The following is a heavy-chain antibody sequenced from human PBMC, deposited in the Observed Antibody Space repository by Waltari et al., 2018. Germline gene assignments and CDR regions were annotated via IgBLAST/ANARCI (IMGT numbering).Heavy chain of an antibody. Sequence: EVQLVESGGGLVQPGGSRRLSCAASGFTFSSYAMHWVRQAPGKGLEYVSAISSNGGSTYYANSVKGRFTISRDNSKNTLYLQMGSLRAEDMAVYYCARSTIYYYYYGMDVWGQGTTFTVSS. D-gene: IGHD1-1*01. CDR2: ISSNGGST. V-gene: IGHV3-64*01. J-gene: IGHJ6*02. CDR3: ARSTIYYYYYGMDV. CDR1: GFTFSSYA.